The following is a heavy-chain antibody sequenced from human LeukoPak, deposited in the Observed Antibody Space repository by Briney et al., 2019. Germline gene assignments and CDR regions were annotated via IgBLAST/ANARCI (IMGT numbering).Heavy chain of an antibody. D-gene: IGHD1-26*01. CDR1: GFTFSSTS. Sequence: GGSLRLSCAASGFTFSSTSMNWVRQAPGKGLEWVSSISSGSSYIFYADSVKGRFTISRDNAKNSLYLQMNSLRAEDTAVYYCAREFFDREGGTTVLDYRGQGTLVTVSS. J-gene: IGHJ4*02. CDR2: ISSGSSYI. V-gene: IGHV3-21*01. CDR3: AREFFDREGGTTVLDY.